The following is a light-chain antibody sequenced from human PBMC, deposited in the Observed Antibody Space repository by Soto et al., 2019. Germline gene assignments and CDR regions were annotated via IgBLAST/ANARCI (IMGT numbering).Light chain of an antibody. Sequence: IVLTQSPGTLSLSAGERATLSCRASQSVSNNYLAWYQQKPGQAPRLLIYGASNRATGIQDRFSGSGSGTDFTLTIRRLEPEDFAVYYCNQYGNTLWTFGQGTKVDIK. CDR1: QSVSNNY. CDR2: GAS. J-gene: IGKJ1*01. CDR3: NQYGNTLWT. V-gene: IGKV3-20*01.